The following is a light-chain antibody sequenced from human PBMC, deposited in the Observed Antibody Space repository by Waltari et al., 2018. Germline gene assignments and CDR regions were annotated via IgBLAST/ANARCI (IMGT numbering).Light chain of an antibody. Sequence: EIVMTQPPATLPVSPGERATLSCRASQSVSSNLAWYQQRPGQAPRLLIHGASTRATGIPARFSGSGSGTEFTLTISSLQSEDFAVYHCQQYNEWPRTFGQGTKVEIK. CDR2: GAS. CDR3: QQYNEWPRT. J-gene: IGKJ1*01. CDR1: QSVSSN. V-gene: IGKV3-15*01.